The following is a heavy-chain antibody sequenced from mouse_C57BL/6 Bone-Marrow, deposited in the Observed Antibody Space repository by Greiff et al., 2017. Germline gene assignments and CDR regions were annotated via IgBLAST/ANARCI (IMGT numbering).Heavy chain of an antibody. J-gene: IGHJ1*03. Sequence: VQLQQPGAELVKPGASVKLSCKASGYTFTSYWMHWVKQRPGRGLEWIGRIDPNSGGTKYNEKFKSKATLTVDKPSSTAYLQLSSLTSEESAVYYCSRDYYGSSYFVWGTGTTATVSS. CDR2: IDPNSGGT. CDR3: SRDYYGSSYFV. CDR1: GYTFTSYW. V-gene: IGHV1-72*01. D-gene: IGHD1-1*01.